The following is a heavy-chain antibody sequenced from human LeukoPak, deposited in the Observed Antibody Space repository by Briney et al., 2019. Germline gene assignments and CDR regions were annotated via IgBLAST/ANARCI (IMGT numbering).Heavy chain of an antibody. CDR3: ARDRDIYGSGLHMDV. V-gene: IGHV3-23*01. D-gene: IGHD3-10*01. CDR2: ISGSGGST. J-gene: IGHJ6*03. CDR1: GFTFSSYG. Sequence: GGTLRLSCAASGFTFSSYGMSWVRQAPGKGLEWVSAISGSGGSTYYADSVKGRFTISRDNSKNTLYLQMNSLRAEDTALYHCARDRDIYGSGLHMDVWGKGTTVTISS.